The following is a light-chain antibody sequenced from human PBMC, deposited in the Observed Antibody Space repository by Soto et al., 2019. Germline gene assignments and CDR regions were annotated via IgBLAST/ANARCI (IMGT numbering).Light chain of an antibody. J-gene: IGLJ2*01. CDR1: SSDVGDYNY. CDR3: SSYAGSNNFGV. Sequence: QSVLTQPPSASGSPGQSVTISCTGTSSDVGDYNYVSWYQQHPGKAPKLMIYEVSKRPSGVPDRFSGSKSGNTASLTVSGLQAEDEADYYCSSYAGSNNFGVFGGGTKLTVL. V-gene: IGLV2-8*01. CDR2: EVS.